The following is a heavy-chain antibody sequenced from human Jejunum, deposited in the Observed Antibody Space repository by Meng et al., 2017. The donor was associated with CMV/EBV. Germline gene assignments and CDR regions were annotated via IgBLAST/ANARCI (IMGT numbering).Heavy chain of an antibody. CDR1: GITFPNAW. V-gene: IGHV3-15*01. CDR3: TTPGATTSY. J-gene: IGHJ4*02. Sequence: AASGITFPNAWMTWVRQAPGKGLEWVGRIKSKTDGGTTDYAAPVNGRFTISRDDPKNTLYPQMNSLITEDTAVYFCTTPGATTSYWGQGTLVTVSS. D-gene: IGHD1-26*01. CDR2: IKSKTDGGTT.